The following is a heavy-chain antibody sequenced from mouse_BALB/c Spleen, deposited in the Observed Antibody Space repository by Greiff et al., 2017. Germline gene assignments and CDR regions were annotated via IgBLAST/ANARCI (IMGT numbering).Heavy chain of an antibody. V-gene: IGHV1-15*01. CDR1: GYTFTDYE. D-gene: IGHD2-1*01. J-gene: IGHJ3*01. CDR2: IDPETGGT. CDR3: TREGNYGFAY. Sequence: VQGVESGAELVRPGASVTLSCKASGYTFTDYEMHWVKQTPVHGLEWIGAIDPETGGTAYNQKFKGKATLTADKSSSTAYMELRSLTSEDSAVYYCTREGNYGFAYWGQGTLVTVSA.